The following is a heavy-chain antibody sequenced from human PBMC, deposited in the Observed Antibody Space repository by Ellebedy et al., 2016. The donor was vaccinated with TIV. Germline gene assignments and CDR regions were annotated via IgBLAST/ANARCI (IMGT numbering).Heavy chain of an antibody. Sequence: AASVKVSCKASGDILSSYAISWVRQAPGQGLAWMGGVIPIIGAVNYAQDFQGRVTITADAFTYTSHMLLSSLRSDDTAIYYCVRIEDGGWALDHWGQGTLVTVSS. D-gene: IGHD6-19*01. CDR3: VRIEDGGWALDH. V-gene: IGHV1-69*13. J-gene: IGHJ4*02. CDR1: GDILSSYA. CDR2: VIPIIGAV.